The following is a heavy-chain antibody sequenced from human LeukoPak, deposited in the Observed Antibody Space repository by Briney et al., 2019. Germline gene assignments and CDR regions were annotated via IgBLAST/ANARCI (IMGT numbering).Heavy chain of an antibody. D-gene: IGHD3-22*01. CDR3: ASSPRYYDSSGYRIAFDI. J-gene: IGHJ3*02. V-gene: IGHV5-51*01. CDR2: IYPGDSDT. CDR1: GYSFTSYW. Sequence: GESLKISCKGSGYSFTSYWIGWVRQMPGKGLEWMGIIYPGDSDTRYSPSFQGQVTISADKSISTAYLQWSSLRASDTAMYYCASSPRYYDSSGYRIAFDIWGQGTMVTVSS.